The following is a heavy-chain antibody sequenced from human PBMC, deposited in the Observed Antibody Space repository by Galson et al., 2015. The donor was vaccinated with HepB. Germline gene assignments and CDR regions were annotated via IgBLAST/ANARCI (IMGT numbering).Heavy chain of an antibody. CDR2: ISGSGGKT. Sequence: SLRLSCAASRFTFSNYALSWVRQAPGKGLEWVSYISGSGGKTYYADSVKGRFTISRDNSKNTLYLQMNSLRVEDTALYYCTRGARSSGFSWFDPWGQGTLVTVSS. D-gene: IGHD3-22*01. J-gene: IGHJ5*02. CDR1: RFTFSNYA. V-gene: IGHV3-23*01. CDR3: TRGARSSGFSWFDP.